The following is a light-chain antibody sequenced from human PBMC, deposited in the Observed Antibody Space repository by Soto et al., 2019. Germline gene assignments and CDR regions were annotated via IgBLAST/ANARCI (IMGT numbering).Light chain of an antibody. CDR3: QHYNKAPWT. J-gene: IGKJ1*01. Sequence: VQMTQSPSSLSASVGDRVTITCRASQDVYTFLAWYRQRPGRAPELLSYDASTVQAGVPSRFSGDGFGTHFILTISSLQPEDVATYYCQHYNKAPWTFGQGTKV. CDR1: QDVYTF. CDR2: DAS. V-gene: IGKV1-27*01.